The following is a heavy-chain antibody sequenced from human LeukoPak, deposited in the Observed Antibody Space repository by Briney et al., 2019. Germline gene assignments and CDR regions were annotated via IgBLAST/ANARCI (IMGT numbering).Heavy chain of an antibody. CDR3: AELGITMIGGV. CDR1: GFTFSSYN. V-gene: IGHV3-48*01. Sequence: GGSLRLPCVASGFTFSSYNMNWVRQAPGKGLEWVSYIGSDSVTIHYADSVKGRFTISRDDAKNSLYLQMNSLRAEDTAVYYCAELGITMIGGVWGKGTTVTISS. CDR2: IGSDSVTI. J-gene: IGHJ6*04. D-gene: IGHD3-10*02.